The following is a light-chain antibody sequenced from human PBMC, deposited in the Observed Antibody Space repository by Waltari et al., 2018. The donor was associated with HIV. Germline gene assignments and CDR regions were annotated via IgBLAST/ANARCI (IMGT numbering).Light chain of an antibody. J-gene: IGKJ3*01. CDR2: GAS. V-gene: IGKV4-1*01. CDR1: QSVLNSPNNMNY. Sequence: DIVMTQSPDSLAVSLGERATFKCKSSQSVLNSPNNMNYLVWYQQKPAQPLKLLIYGASTRGSGVPDRFSGSGSGTDFTLTISSLQAEDVAVYYCQQYYTTPFTFGPGTKVDIK. CDR3: QQYYTTPFT.